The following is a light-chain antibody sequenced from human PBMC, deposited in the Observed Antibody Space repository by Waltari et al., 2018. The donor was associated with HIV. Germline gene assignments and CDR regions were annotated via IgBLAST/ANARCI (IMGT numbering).Light chain of an antibody. CDR1: TGPVTSGHY. CDR3: LLSSSGARPVV. CDR2: GSS. J-gene: IGLJ2*01. V-gene: IGLV7-46*01. Sequence: QAVVTQAPSLTVSPGGTVTLTCGPSTGPVTSGHYPYWFQQKPAQAPRTQIYGSSNKHPWPPARISGSLLGGKDALTLSGAQPEDEAEYYCLLSSSGARPVVFGGGTKLTVL.